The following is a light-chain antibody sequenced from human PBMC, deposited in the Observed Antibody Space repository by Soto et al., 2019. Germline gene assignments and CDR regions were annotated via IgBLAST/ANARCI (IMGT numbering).Light chain of an antibody. CDR2: GVN. J-gene: IGLJ1*01. CDR3: SSYTSSITSV. CDR1: SSDIGDYNY. Sequence: QSALIQPASVSGSPGQSITISCTGTSSDIGDYNYVSWYQQRPEKAPELMIYGVNNRPPGVSNRFSGSKSGNTASLTISGLQAEDEADYYCSSYTSSITSVFGTGTKLTVL. V-gene: IGLV2-14*01.